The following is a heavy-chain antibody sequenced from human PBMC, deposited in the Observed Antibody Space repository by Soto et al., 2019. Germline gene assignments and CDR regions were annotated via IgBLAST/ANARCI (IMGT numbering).Heavy chain of an antibody. J-gene: IGHJ6*02. D-gene: IGHD2-2*01. V-gene: IGHV4-61*01. CDR3: ARDAAANYYYYYGMDV. CDR2: IYYSGST. Sequence: SETLSLTCTVSGGSVSSGSYYWSWIRQPPGKGLEWIGYIYYSGSTNYNPSLKSRVTISVDTSKNQFSLKLSSVTAADTAVYYCARDAAANYYYYYGMDVWGQGTTVTVSS. CDR1: GGSVSSGSYY.